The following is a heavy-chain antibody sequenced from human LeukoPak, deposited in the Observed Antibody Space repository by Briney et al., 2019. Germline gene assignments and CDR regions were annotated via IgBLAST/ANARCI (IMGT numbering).Heavy chain of an antibody. V-gene: IGHV3-30*18. Sequence: GRSLRLSCAASGFTFSSYGMHWVRQAPGKGLEWVAVISYDGSNKYYADSVKGRFTISRDNSKNTLYLQVNSLRAEDTAVYYCAKDVGGGSPAVDYWGQGTLVTVSS. CDR3: AKDVGGGSPAVDY. J-gene: IGHJ4*02. CDR2: ISYDGSNK. D-gene: IGHD2-15*01. CDR1: GFTFSSYG.